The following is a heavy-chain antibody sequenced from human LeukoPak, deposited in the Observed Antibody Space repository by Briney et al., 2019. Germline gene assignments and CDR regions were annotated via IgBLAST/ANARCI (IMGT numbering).Heavy chain of an antibody. CDR3: ARDMYYYGSGSTRSAFDI. CDR1: GFTVSSNY. CDR2: IYSGGST. D-gene: IGHD3-10*01. J-gene: IGHJ3*02. Sequence: GGSLRLSCAASGFTVSSNYMSWVRQAPGKGLEWVSVIYSGGSTYYADSVKGRFTISRDNSKNTLYLQMNSLRAEDTAVYYCARDMYYYGSGSTRSAFDIWGQGTMVTVSS. V-gene: IGHV3-53*01.